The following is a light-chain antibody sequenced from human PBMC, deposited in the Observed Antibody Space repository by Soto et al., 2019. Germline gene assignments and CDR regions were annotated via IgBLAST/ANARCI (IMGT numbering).Light chain of an antibody. CDR3: QQYGSSLT. Sequence: EIVMTQSPATLSVSPGERATLSCRASQSVSSNLAWYQQKPGQAPRLLIYGASSRASGIPDRFSGSGSGTDFTLTISRVEPEDFAVYSCQQYGSSLTFGQGTKVDIK. CDR2: GAS. V-gene: IGKV3-20*01. CDR1: QSVSSN. J-gene: IGKJ1*01.